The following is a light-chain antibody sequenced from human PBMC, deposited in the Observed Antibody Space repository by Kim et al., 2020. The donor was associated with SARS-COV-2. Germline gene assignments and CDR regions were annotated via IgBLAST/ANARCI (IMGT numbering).Light chain of an antibody. CDR1: QSIWRW. CDR3: QQYNDYHT. V-gene: IGKV1-5*01. J-gene: IGKJ1*01. Sequence: SASVGDRVIITCRASQSIWRWLVWYQQKPGKAPKLLIFGASKLQSGVPSRFSGSGSGTEFTLTISSLQPDDFATYYCQQYNDYHTFGQGTKVEIK. CDR2: GAS.